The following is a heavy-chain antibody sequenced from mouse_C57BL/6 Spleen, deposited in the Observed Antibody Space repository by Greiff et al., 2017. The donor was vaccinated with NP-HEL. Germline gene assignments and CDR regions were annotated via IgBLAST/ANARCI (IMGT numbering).Heavy chain of an antibody. CDR1: GYTFTSYW. J-gene: IGHJ2*01. CDR3: ARGDYGSSYRRAFDY. CDR2: IDPSDSYT. D-gene: IGHD1-1*01. V-gene: IGHV1-69*01. Sequence: QVQLQQPGAELVKPGASVKLSCKASGYTFTSYWMHWVKQRPGQGLEWIGEIDPSDSYTNYNQKFKGKSTLTVDKSSSTAYMQLSSLTSEDSAVYYCARGDYGSSYRRAFDYWGQGTTLTVSS.